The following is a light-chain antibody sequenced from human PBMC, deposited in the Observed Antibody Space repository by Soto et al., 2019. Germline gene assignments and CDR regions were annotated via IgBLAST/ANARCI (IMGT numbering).Light chain of an antibody. CDR3: MQGLS. CDR1: QSLLHSDGKTY. J-gene: IGKJ4*01. V-gene: IGKV2D-29*01. Sequence: DLAMTQTPLSLSVTPGQPASISCKSSQSLLHSDGKTYLYWYLQRPGQPPQLLIYEVSKRFSGGTDKFSGRGSGTDFTLEISRVEAEDVGIYYCMQGLSFGGRTTVEIK. CDR2: EVS.